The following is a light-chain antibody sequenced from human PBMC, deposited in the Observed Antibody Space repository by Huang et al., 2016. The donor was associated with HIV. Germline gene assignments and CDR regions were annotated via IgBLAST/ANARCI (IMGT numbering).Light chain of an antibody. CDR2: EAS. Sequence: DIQMTQSPSTLSAAIGDRVTITCRASQSVSTRLAVYKQKPGKAPRLLVQEASSLESGIPSRFSGSGSGTEFTLTISSLQPDDSATYSCQQYNTFTFGPGTKVDI. CDR3: QQYNTFT. J-gene: IGKJ3*01. V-gene: IGKV1-5*03. CDR1: QSVSTR.